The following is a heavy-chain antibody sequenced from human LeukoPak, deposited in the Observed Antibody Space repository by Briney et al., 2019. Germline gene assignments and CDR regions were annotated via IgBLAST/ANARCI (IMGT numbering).Heavy chain of an antibody. V-gene: IGHV4-39*01. CDR1: GDSISNSAYY. D-gene: IGHD3-10*01. Sequence: SETLSLTCTVSGDSISNSAYYWVWVRQPPGKGLEWIGTITNTGNTYSNPSLKSRVTISIDTSKTQISLKLTSVTAADTAVFYCARKTPGTSVDVWGQGTPVTVSS. CDR2: ITNTGNT. CDR3: ARKTPGTSVDV. J-gene: IGHJ6*02.